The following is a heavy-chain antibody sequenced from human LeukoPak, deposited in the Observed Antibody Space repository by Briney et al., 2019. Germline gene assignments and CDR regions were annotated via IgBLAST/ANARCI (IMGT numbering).Heavy chain of an antibody. D-gene: IGHD2-15*01. CDR2: IIPIFGTA. CDR3: ARVLGYCSGGSCNYYFDY. V-gene: IGHV1-69*05. J-gene: IGHJ4*02. CDR1: GGTFSSYA. Sequence: GASVKVSCKASGGTFSSYAISWVRQAPGQGLEWMGRIIPIFGTANYAQKFQGRVTITTDESTSTAYMELSSLRSEDTAMYYCARVLGYCSGGSCNYYFDYWGQGTLVTVSS.